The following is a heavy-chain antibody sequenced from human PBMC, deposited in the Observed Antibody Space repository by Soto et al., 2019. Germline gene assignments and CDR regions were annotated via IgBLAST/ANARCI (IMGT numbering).Heavy chain of an antibody. D-gene: IGHD2-15*01. Sequence: QVQLVQSGVEVKKPGASVKVSCKASGYTFTSYDINWVRQATGQGLEWMGWMNPNSGNTGYAQKFQGRVTMTRNTSISTAYMELSSLRSEATAVYYCARGVVVVVAATGWFDPWGQGTLVTVSS. CDR2: MNPNSGNT. CDR3: ARGVVVVVAATGWFDP. CDR1: GYTFTSYD. V-gene: IGHV1-8*01. J-gene: IGHJ5*02.